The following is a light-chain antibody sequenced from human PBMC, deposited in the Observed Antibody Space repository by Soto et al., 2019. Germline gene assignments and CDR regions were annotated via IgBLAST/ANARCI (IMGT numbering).Light chain of an antibody. V-gene: IGKV3-20*01. J-gene: IGKJ1*01. CDR3: QQYGTT. CDR2: GAS. CDR1: QSVSNY. Sequence: EIVLTQSPGTLSLSPGERATLSCRASQSVSNYLARYQQKPGQAPRLLIYGASNRATGIPDRFSGSGSGTDFTLTISRLEPEDSAVYYCQQYGTTFGQGTKVEIK.